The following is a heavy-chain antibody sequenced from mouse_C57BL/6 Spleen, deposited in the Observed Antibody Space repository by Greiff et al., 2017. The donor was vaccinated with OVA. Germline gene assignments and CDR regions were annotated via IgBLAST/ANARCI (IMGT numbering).Heavy chain of an antibody. J-gene: IGHJ2*01. D-gene: IGHD2-2*01. Sequence: EVKLQESGPGLVKPSQSLSLTCSVTGYSITSGYYWNWIRQFPGNKLEWMGYISYDGSNNYNPSLKNRISITRDTSKNQFFLKLNSVTTEDTATYYCARDGYRGYDDGDYSDYWGQGTTLTVSS. CDR2: ISYDGSN. CDR1: GYSITSGYY. CDR3: ARDGYRGYDDGDYSDY. V-gene: IGHV3-6*01.